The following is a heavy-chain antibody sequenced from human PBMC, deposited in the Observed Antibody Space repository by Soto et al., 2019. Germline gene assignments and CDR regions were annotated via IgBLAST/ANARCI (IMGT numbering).Heavy chain of an antibody. CDR1: GGTFSSYA. J-gene: IGHJ6*02. Sequence: SVKVSCKASGGTFSSYAISWVRQAPVQGLEWMGGIIPIFGTANDAQKFQGRVTITADESTSTAYMELSSLRSEDTAVYYCARDRRIAARPAYYYYGMDVWGQGTTVTVSS. CDR3: ARDRRIAARPAYYYYGMDV. V-gene: IGHV1-69*13. D-gene: IGHD6-6*01. CDR2: IIPIFGTA.